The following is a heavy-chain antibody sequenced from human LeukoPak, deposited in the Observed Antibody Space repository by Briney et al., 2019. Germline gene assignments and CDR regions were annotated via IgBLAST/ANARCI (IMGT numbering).Heavy chain of an antibody. Sequence: GASVKVSCKASGYTFSSYGITWARQAPGQGLEWMGWISAYNGNTNYAQKLQGRVTMTTDTSTSTAYMELSRLRSDDTAVYYCARVSTMVRGVNNDAFDIWGQGTMVTVSS. CDR1: GYTFSSYG. CDR3: ARVSTMVRGVNNDAFDI. CDR2: ISAYNGNT. J-gene: IGHJ3*02. V-gene: IGHV1-18*01. D-gene: IGHD3-10*01.